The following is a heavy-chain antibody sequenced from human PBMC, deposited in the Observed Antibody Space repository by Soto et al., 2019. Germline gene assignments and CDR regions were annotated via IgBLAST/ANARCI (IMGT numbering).Heavy chain of an antibody. D-gene: IGHD3-10*01. J-gene: IGHJ4*02. Sequence: QVQLVQSGAEVKKPGASVKVSCKSSGYTLTSYYMHWVRQAPGQGLEWMGIINPSGGSTSYAQKLQGRFTMTRDTSTSTVYMELSSLRSEDTAVYYCARGSPSEVRGVTVSDYWGQGTLVNVSS. CDR3: ARGSPSEVRGVTVSDY. CDR2: INPSGGST. CDR1: GYTLTSYY. V-gene: IGHV1-46*03.